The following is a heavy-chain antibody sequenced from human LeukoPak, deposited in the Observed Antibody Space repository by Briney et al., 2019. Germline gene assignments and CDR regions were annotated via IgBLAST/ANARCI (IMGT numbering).Heavy chain of an antibody. Sequence: AGGSLRLSCAASGFTFSNYAMSWVRQAPGEGLEWVSSISSSGGSTYYADSVKGRFTISRDNSKNTVYLQVNSLRADDTAVYYCAKDASCSNWGQGTLVTVSS. CDR3: AKDASCSN. D-gene: IGHD3-10*02. CDR1: GFTFSNYA. CDR2: ISSSGGST. V-gene: IGHV3-23*01. J-gene: IGHJ4*02.